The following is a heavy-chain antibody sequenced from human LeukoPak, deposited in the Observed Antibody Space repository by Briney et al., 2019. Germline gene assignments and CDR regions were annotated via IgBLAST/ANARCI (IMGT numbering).Heavy chain of an antibody. CDR1: GYTFTSYG. J-gene: IGHJ3*02. D-gene: IGHD3-10*01. CDR2: ISAYNGNT. V-gene: IGHV1-18*01. Sequence: ASVKVSCKASGYTFTSYGISWVRQAPGQGLEWMGWISAYNGNTNYAQKLQGRVTMTTDTSTSTAYMELRSLRSDDTAVYYCARGSQVNSPMVRGVIRTFDIWGQGTMVTVSS. CDR3: ARGSQVNSPMVRGVIRTFDI.